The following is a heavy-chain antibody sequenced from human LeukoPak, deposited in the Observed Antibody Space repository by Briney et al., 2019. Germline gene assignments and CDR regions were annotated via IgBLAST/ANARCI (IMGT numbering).Heavy chain of an antibody. CDR1: GYTFTSYY. CDR3: ARASLWGRLSTNYYYYMDV. J-gene: IGHJ6*03. V-gene: IGHV1-46*01. Sequence: ASVKVSCKASGYTFTSYYMHWVRQAPGQGLEWMGIINPSGGSTSYAQKFQGRVTMTRDTSTSTVYMELSSLRSEDTAVYYCARASLWGRLSTNYYYYMDVWGKGTTVTVPS. CDR2: INPSGGST. D-gene: IGHD3-16*02.